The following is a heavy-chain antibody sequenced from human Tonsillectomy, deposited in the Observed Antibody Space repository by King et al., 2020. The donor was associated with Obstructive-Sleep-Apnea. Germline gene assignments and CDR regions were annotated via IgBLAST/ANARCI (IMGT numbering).Heavy chain of an antibody. D-gene: IGHD5-24*01. CDR1: GGSISSSSYS. V-gene: IGHV4-39*07. J-gene: IGHJ4*02. CDR2: IYYSGTT. Sequence: QLQESGPGLVKPSETLSLTCTVSGGSISSSSYSWGWIRQPPGKGLECIGNIYYSGTTYYNSSLKSRVTISADTPKNQFFLKLTSVTAADTAVYYCARGIDGYNAGFFGYWGQGTLVTVSS. CDR3: ARGIDGYNAGFFGY.